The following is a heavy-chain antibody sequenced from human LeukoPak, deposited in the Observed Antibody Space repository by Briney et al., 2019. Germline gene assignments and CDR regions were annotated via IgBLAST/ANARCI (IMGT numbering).Heavy chain of an antibody. CDR3: AAYYDFWSGQGGLYYSMDV. CDR2: ISGSGGST. V-gene: IGHV3-23*01. Sequence: GGSLRLSCAASGFTFSSYAMSWVRQAPGKGLEWVSAISGSGGSTYYADSVKGRFTISRDNSKNTLYLQMNSLRAEDTAVYYCAAYYDFWSGQGGLYYSMDVWGQGTTVTVSS. D-gene: IGHD3-3*01. J-gene: IGHJ6*02. CDR1: GFTFSSYA.